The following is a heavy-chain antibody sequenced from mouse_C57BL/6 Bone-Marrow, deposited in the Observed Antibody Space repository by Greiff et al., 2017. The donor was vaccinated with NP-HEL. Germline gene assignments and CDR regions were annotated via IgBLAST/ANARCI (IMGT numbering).Heavy chain of an antibody. D-gene: IGHD2-1*01. Sequence: EVHLVESGGDLVKPGGSLKLSCAASGFTFSSYGMSWVRQTPDKRLEWVATISSGGSYTYYPDSVKGRFTISRDNAKNTLYLQLSSLKSEDTAMYYCARPFYYGNYVYAMDYWGQGTSVTVSS. CDR3: ARPFYYGNYVYAMDY. J-gene: IGHJ4*01. CDR2: ISSGGSYT. CDR1: GFTFSSYG. V-gene: IGHV5-6*01.